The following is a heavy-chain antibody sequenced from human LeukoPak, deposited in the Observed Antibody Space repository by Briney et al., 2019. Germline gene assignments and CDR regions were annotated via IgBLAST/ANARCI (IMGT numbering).Heavy chain of an antibody. Sequence: PGGSLRLSCATSGFTFSSYGMHWVRQAPGKGLEWVAVIWYDGSNKYYADSVKGRFTISRDNSKNTLYLRMNSLRAEDTAVYYCARDLTEDTAMVFDYWGQGTLVTVSS. V-gene: IGHV3-33*08. CDR3: ARDLTEDTAMVFDY. CDR2: IWYDGSNK. CDR1: GFTFSSYG. D-gene: IGHD5-18*01. J-gene: IGHJ4*02.